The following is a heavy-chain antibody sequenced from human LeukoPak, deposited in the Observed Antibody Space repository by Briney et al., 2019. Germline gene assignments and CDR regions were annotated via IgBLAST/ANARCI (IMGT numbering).Heavy chain of an antibody. J-gene: IGHJ4*02. Sequence: GGSLRLSCAASGFTFSSYAMSWVRQAPGKGLEWVSAISGSGGSTYYADSVKGRFTISRDNSKNTLYLQMNSLRAEDTAVYYCAREALKYYYGSGSSYFFDYWGQGTLVTVSS. CDR2: ISGSGGST. CDR3: AREALKYYYGSGSSYFFDY. D-gene: IGHD3-10*01. V-gene: IGHV3-23*01. CDR1: GFTFSSYA.